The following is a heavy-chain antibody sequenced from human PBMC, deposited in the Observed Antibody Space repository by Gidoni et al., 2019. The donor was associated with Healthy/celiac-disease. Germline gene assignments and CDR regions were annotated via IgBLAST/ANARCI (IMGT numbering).Heavy chain of an antibody. CDR3: ARGLAAAGTGYYYGMDV. D-gene: IGHD6-13*01. Sequence: QVQLVQSGAEAQKPGASVKVSCKASGYTFTSYGISWVRQAPGQGLEWMGWISAYNGNTNYAQKLQGRVTMTTDTSTSTAYMELRSLRSDDTAVYYCARGLAAAGTGYYYGMDVWGQGTTVTVSS. CDR1: GYTFTSYG. J-gene: IGHJ6*02. CDR2: ISAYNGNT. V-gene: IGHV1-18*01.